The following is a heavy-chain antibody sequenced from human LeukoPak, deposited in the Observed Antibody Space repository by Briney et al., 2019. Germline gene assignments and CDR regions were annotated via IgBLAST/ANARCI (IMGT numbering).Heavy chain of an antibody. CDR3: AKETVVVVAATPDAFDI. Sequence: QTGGSLRLSCAASGFTFSRYAMSWVREAPGKGLEWVSGISGSGGSTHYADSVKDRFTISRDNSKNTLYLQMNSLRAEDTAVYYCAKETVVVVAATPDAFDIWGQGTMVTVSS. CDR1: GFTFSRYA. D-gene: IGHD2-15*01. V-gene: IGHV3-23*01. J-gene: IGHJ3*02. CDR2: ISGSGGST.